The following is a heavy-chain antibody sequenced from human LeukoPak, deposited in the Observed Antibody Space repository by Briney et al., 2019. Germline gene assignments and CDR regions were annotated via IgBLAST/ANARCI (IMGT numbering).Heavy chain of an antibody. V-gene: IGHV1-2*02. Sequence: ASVKVSCKASGYTFTGYYMHWVRQAPGQGLEWMGWINPNSGGTNYAQKFQGRVTMTRDTSISTAYMELSRLRSDDTAVYYCAREVSEPPGPFNYYGMDVWGQGTTVTVSS. J-gene: IGHJ6*02. D-gene: IGHD1-14*01. CDR2: INPNSGGT. CDR1: GYTFTGYY. CDR3: AREVSEPPGPFNYYGMDV.